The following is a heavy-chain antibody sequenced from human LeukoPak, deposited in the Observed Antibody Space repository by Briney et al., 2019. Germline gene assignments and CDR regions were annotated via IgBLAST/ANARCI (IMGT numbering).Heavy chain of an antibody. CDR2: ISGSGSST. Sequence: PGVSLRLSCAASGFTFSSYAMSWVRQAPGKWLEWVSAISGSGSSTYYADSVKGRFTISRDNSKNTLYLQMNSLIAEDTAVYYCAKLGGDIVVVVAAMSWFDPWGQGTLVTVSS. J-gene: IGHJ5*02. CDR3: AKLGGDIVVVVAAMSWFDP. D-gene: IGHD2-15*01. CDR1: GFTFSSYA. V-gene: IGHV3-23*01.